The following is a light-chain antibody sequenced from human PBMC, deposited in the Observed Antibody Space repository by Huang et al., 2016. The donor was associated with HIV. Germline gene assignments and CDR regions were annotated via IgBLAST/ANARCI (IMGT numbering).Light chain of an antibody. CDR1: QSVSSY. CDR3: QQRTNWPLTWT. V-gene: IGKV3-11*01. Sequence: EIVLTQSPATLSLSPGERATLSCRASQSVSSYFAWYQQKPGQAPRLLIFDASDRATSIPARFSGSGSGTDVTLTISSLEPEDFAVYYCQQRTNWPLTWTFGQGTKVEIK. J-gene: IGKJ1*01. CDR2: DAS.